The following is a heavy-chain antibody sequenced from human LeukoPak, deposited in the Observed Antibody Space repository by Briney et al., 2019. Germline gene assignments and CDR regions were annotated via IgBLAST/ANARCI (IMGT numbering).Heavy chain of an antibody. CDR2: ISAYNGNT. CDR3: ARELPAAQTNYYYYGMDV. CDR1: GYTFTSYG. J-gene: IGHJ6*02. Sequence: ASVKVSCKASGYTFTSYGISWVRQAPGQGLEWMGWISAYNGNTNYAQKLQGRVTMTTDTSTSTAYMALRSLRSDDTAVYYCARELPAAQTNYYYYGMDVWGQGTTVTVSS. V-gene: IGHV1-18*01. D-gene: IGHD2-2*01.